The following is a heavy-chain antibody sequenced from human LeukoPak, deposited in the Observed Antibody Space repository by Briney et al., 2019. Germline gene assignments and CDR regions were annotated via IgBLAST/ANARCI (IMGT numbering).Heavy chain of an antibody. V-gene: IGHV1-2*02. CDR2: INPDTGRT. CDR3: ARLIIGATRGLDC. CDR1: GYRLSGYF. J-gene: IGHJ4*02. D-gene: IGHD5-12*01. Sequence: ASVKVSCKDSGYRLSGYFIHWVRQAPRQGLEWMGWINPDTGRTNYARKFQGRVTMTSDTSVSAASMELSGLRPDDTALYYCARLIIGATRGLDCWGQGTLVTVS.